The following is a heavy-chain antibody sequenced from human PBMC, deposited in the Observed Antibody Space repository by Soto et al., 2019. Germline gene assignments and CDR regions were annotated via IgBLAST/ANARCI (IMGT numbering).Heavy chain of an antibody. CDR1: GGAFSSYD. CDR3: ARGLTEGYFGMDV. Sequence: QVQLVQSGAEVKKPGSSVKVSCKTSGGAFSSYDISWVRQAPGQGLEWMGGIIPLFGTTNYAQKFQGRVTLTADESTSTVYMNRYSLRYEDTAVYYCARGLTEGYFGMDVWGQGTTVTVSS. J-gene: IGHJ6*02. CDR2: IIPLFGTT. V-gene: IGHV1-69*01.